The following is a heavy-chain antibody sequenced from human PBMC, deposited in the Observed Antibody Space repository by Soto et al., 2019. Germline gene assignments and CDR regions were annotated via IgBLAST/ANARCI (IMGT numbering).Heavy chain of an antibody. CDR2: MNPSCDST. CDR1: GFTFSRHG. Sequence: SVGSLRLSCVASGFTFSRHGWICVRQSPGKGLEWVSTMNPSCDSTFYADSVKGRFTISRDNSKNTVYLQMNSLSVGDTAVYLCAKVDVSTAGSFDYWGQGALVTVSS. V-gene: IGHV3-23*01. J-gene: IGHJ4*02. CDR3: AKVDVSTAGSFDY. D-gene: IGHD6-13*01.